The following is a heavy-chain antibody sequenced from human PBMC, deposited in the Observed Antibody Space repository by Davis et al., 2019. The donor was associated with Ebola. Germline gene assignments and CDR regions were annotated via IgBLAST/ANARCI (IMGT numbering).Heavy chain of an antibody. J-gene: IGHJ6*02. CDR2: ISGSGGST. D-gene: IGHD4-17*01. Sequence: PGGSLRLSCAASGFTFSSYAMSWVRQAPGKGLEWVSAISGSGGSTYYADSVKGRFTISRDNSKNTLYLQMNSLRAEDTAVYYCARRGGDYAHGTGGMDVWGQGTTVTVSS. CDR3: ARRGGDYAHGTGGMDV. CDR1: GFTFSSYA. V-gene: IGHV3-23*01.